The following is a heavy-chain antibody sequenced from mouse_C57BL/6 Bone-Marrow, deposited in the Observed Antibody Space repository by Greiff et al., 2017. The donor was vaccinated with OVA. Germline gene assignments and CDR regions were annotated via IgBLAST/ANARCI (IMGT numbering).Heavy chain of an antibody. CDR1: GFNIKDYY. V-gene: IGHV14-2*01. J-gene: IGHJ4*01. Sequence: DVKLVESGAELVKPGASVKLSCTASGFNIKDYYMHWVKQRTEQGLEWIGRIDPEDGETKYAPKFQGKATITADTSSNTAYLQLSSLTSEDTAVYYCARSIYGSYYAMDYWGQGTSVTVSS. D-gene: IGHD1-1*01. CDR3: ARSIYGSYYAMDY. CDR2: IDPEDGET.